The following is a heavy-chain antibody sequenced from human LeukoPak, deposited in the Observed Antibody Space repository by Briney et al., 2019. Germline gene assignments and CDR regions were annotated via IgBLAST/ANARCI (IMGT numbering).Heavy chain of an antibody. CDR3: ARLYGNYQNYFDY. CDR1: GGSISSTRYY. Sequence: SETLSLTCTVSGGSISSTRYYWGWIRQPPGKGLEWIGSIYYSGNTYYNPSLKSRVTMSVDRSKNQFSLKLRSVTAADTAVYYCARLYGNYQNYFDYWGQGTLVTVSS. CDR2: IYYSGNT. D-gene: IGHD1-7*01. J-gene: IGHJ4*02. V-gene: IGHV4-39*07.